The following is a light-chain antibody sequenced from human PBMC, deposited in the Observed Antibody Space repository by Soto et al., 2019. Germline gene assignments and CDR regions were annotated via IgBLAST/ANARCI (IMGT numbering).Light chain of an antibody. Sequence: DIQMTQSPSSVSASLGDRVTITCRASQGIGVYLAWFQQKPGNVPKLLIYASSTLQSGVPSRFSGSGSGTDFTLTISSLQPEDVATYYCQKYNSAPLTFGGGTKVEIK. CDR1: QGIGVY. CDR2: ASS. CDR3: QKYNSAPLT. V-gene: IGKV1-27*01. J-gene: IGKJ4*01.